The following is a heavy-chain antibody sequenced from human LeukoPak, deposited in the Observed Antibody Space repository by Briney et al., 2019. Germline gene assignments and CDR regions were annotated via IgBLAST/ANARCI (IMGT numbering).Heavy chain of an antibody. Sequence: GGSLRLSCAASGFSFSSSAMHWVRQAPGKGLEYVSAITNNGGYTYYANSVKGRFTISRDNSKNTLYLQMNFLRPDDTAIYYCAKGPGTGSTSYFDYWGQGTLVTVSS. CDR2: ITNNGGYT. J-gene: IGHJ4*02. CDR3: AKGPGTGSTSYFDY. CDR1: GFSFSSSA. V-gene: IGHV3-64*01. D-gene: IGHD3/OR15-3a*01.